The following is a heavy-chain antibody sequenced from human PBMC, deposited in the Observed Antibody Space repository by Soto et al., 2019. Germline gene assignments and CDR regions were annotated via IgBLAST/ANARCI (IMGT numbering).Heavy chain of an antibody. V-gene: IGHV4-59*01. CDR1: GGSISSYY. CDR2: IYYSGST. CDR3: ARGFPGYYDSSGYYPYFDY. Sequence: SETLSLTCTVSGGSISSYYWSWIRQPPGKGLEWIGYIYYSGSTNYNPSPKSRVTISVDTSKNQFSLKLSSVTAADTAVYYCARGFPGYYDSSGYYPYFDYWGQGTLVTVSS. D-gene: IGHD3-22*01. J-gene: IGHJ4*02.